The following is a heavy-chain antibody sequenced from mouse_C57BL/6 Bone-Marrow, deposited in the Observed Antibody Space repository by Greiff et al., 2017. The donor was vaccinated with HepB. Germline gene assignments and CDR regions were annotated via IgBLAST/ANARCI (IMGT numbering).Heavy chain of an antibody. CDR1: GFSLTSYG. CDR3: AKDRGYEGDVDY. J-gene: IGHJ4*01. CDR2: IWRGGST. V-gene: IGHV2-5*01. D-gene: IGHD2-3*01. Sequence: VKLVESGPGLVQPSQSLSITCTVSGFSLTSYGVHWVRQSPGKGLEWLGVIWRGGSTDYNAAFMSRLSITKDNSKSQVFFKMNSLHADDTAIYWCAKDRGYEGDVDYWGQGTCVTVSS.